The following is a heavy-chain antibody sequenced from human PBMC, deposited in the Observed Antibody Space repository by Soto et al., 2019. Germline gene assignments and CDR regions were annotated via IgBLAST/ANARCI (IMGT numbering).Heavy chain of an antibody. CDR2: IYNGGSA. J-gene: IGHJ6*02. CDR1: GLTVSSNY. Sequence: EEQLVETGGRLIQPGGSLRLSCAASGLTVSSNYMSWVRQAPGKGLEWVSVIYNGGSAYYADYADSVKGRFTISRDNSKNTVYLQMNSLRAEDTAVYYCARDPQNYYYGMDVWGQGTTVTVSS. V-gene: IGHV3-53*02. CDR3: ARDPQNYYYGMDV.